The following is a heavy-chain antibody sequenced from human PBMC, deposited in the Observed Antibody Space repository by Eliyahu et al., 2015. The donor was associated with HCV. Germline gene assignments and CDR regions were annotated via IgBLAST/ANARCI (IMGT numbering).Heavy chain of an antibody. CDR2: ISFDGTNK. J-gene: IGHJ4*02. CDR1: GFTFNNYA. Sequence: QVQLVESGGGVVQPGXSLXLSCAVSGFTFNNYAMHWVRQAPGKGLEWVGHISFDGTNKYYADSVKGRFTISKDSSKNTMYLQMNSLRVEDTAVYYCARGLDASGGGYWGQGTLVTVSS. V-gene: IGHV3-30-3*01. D-gene: IGHD3/OR15-3a*01. CDR3: ARGLDASGGGY.